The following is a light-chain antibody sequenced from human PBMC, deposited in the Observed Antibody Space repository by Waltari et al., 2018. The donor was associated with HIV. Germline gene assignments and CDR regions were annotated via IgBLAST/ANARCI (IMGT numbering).Light chain of an antibody. CDR1: SSNIGAGFA. CDR3: QSYDSTLSAWV. V-gene: IGLV1-40*01. J-gene: IGLJ2*01. CDR2: GNT. Sequence: QSVLTQPPSMSGAPGQRVTISCTGSSSNIGAGFAVHWYQQLPGTAPKLLIFGNTNRPSGVPDRFSGSKSGTSASLAITGLQAENEADYYCQSYDSTLSAWVFGGGTKLTVL.